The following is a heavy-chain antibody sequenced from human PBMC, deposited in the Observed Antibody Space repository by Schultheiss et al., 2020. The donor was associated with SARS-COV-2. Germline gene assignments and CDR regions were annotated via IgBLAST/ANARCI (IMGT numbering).Heavy chain of an antibody. Sequence: SLRLSLSAAGFTFSSYAMHWVRQAPGKGLEWVAVISYDGSNKYYADSVKGRFTISRDNSKNTLYLQMNSLRAEDTAVYYCARVPQWELCYWGQGTLVTVSS. CDR3: ARVPQWELCY. V-gene: IGHV3-30-3*01. D-gene: IGHD1-26*01. CDR2: ISYDGSNK. J-gene: IGHJ4*02. CDR1: GFTFSSYA.